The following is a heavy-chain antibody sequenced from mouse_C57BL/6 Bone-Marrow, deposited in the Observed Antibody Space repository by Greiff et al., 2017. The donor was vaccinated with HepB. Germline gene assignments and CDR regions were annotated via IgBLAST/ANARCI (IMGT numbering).Heavy chain of an antibody. Sequence: VKVVESGAELVRPGPSVKMSCKASGYTFTNYWIGWAKQRPGHGLEWIGDIYPGGGYTNYNEKFKGKATLTADKSSSTAYMQFSSLTSEDSAIYYCARFPHFAYWGQGTLVTVSA. CDR3: ARFPHFAY. V-gene: IGHV1-63*01. CDR1: GYTFTNYW. CDR2: IYPGGGYT. J-gene: IGHJ3*01.